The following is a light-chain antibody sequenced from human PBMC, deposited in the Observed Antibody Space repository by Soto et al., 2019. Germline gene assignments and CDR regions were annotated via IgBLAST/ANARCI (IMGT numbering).Light chain of an antibody. CDR3: QQYGSSPPSIT. CDR2: GAS. CDR1: QSVSSSY. Sequence: EIVLTRSPGTLSLSPGERATLSCRASQSVSSSYLAWYQQKPGQAPRLLIYGASSRATGIPDRFSGSGSGTDLTLTISRLEPEDFAVYYCQQYGSSPPSITFGQGTRLEIK. J-gene: IGKJ5*01. V-gene: IGKV3-20*01.